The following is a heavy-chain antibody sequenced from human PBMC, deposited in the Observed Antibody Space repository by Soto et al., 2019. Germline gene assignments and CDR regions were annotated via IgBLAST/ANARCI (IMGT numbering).Heavy chain of an antibody. Sequence: SETLSLTCTVSGGSISSSSYYWGWIRQPPGKGLEWIGSIYYSGSTYYNPSLKSRVTISVDTSKNQFSLKLSSVTAADTAVYYCARHGGLRGNWFDPWGQGTLVTVSS. CDR2: IYYSGST. D-gene: IGHD3-16*01. V-gene: IGHV4-39*01. CDR1: GGSISSSSYY. CDR3: ARHGGLRGNWFDP. J-gene: IGHJ5*02.